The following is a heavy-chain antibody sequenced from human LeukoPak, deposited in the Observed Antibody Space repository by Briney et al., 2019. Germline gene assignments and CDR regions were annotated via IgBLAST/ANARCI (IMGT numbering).Heavy chain of an antibody. V-gene: IGHV3-48*01. CDR3: ARASAEQGFLFDY. CDR2: ISSSSSTI. Sequence: GTSLRLSCAASGFTFSSYSMNWVRQAPGKGLEWVSYISSSSSTIYYADSVKGRFTISRDNAKNSLYPQMNSLRAEDTAVYYCARASAEQGFLFDYWGQGTLVTVSS. CDR1: GFTFSSYS. D-gene: IGHD1/OR15-1a*01. J-gene: IGHJ4*02.